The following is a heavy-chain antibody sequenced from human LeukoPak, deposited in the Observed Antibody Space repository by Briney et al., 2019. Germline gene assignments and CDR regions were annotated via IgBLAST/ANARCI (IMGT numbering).Heavy chain of an antibody. V-gene: IGHV3-66*01. D-gene: IGHD1-26*01. J-gene: IGHJ4*02. CDR3: AQTRVGATHTDY. CDR2: IYSGGST. CDR1: GFTVSDNY. Sequence: GGSLRLSCAASGFTVSDNYMSWVRQAPGKGLEWVSVIYSGGSTNYADSVKGRFTISRDNSKNTLYLQMNSLRAEDTAVYYCAQTRVGATHTDYWGQGTLVTVSS.